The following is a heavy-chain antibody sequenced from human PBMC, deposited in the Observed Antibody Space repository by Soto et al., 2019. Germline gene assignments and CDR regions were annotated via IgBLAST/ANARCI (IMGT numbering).Heavy chain of an antibody. J-gene: IGHJ4*02. CDR2: IYPSDSDT. V-gene: IGHV5-51*01. Sequence: PGESLKISCKGSGYNFAGYWIAWVRQMPGKGLELMGIIYPSDSDTRDRPSFQGQVTISADKSISSAYLQWSSLRASDTAMYYCARGGVSTRTFDYWGQGTPVTVSS. D-gene: IGHD3-3*01. CDR3: ARGGVSTRTFDY. CDR1: GYNFAGYW.